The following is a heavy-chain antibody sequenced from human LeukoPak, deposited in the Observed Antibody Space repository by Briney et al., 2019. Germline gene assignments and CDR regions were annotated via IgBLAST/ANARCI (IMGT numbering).Heavy chain of an antibody. CDR1: GFTFSSYW. V-gene: IGHV3-7*01. J-gene: IGHJ6*02. CDR3: ARKNYGDYKYYYGMDV. CDR2: IKQDGSEK. D-gene: IGHD4-17*01. Sequence: GGSLRLSCAASGFTFSSYWMSWVRQAPGKGLEWVANIKQDGSEKYYVDSVKGRFTISRDNAKNSLYLQMNSLRAEDTAVYYCARKNYGDYKYYYGMDVWGQGTTVTVSS.